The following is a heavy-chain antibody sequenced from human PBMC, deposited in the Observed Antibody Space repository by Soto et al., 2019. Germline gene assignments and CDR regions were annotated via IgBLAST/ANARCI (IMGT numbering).Heavy chain of an antibody. Sequence: PGGSLRLSCVASGFIFRNDYMSWVRQAPGKGLEWVAKTNKDGSEAYYVDSLEGRFTISRDNAKNLLFLEMKSLRVDDTAVYYCARDLSVVTAISPPNYWGQGTLVTVSS. D-gene: IGHD2-21*02. CDR1: GFIFRNDY. CDR3: ARDLSVVTAISPPNY. V-gene: IGHV3-7*03. CDR2: TNKDGSEA. J-gene: IGHJ4*02.